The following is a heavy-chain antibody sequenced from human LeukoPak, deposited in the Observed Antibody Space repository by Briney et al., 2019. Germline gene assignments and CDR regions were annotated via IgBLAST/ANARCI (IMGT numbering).Heavy chain of an antibody. V-gene: IGHV1-69*02. Sequence: SVTVSCKASGGTFSSYTISWVRQAPGQGREGMGRIIPILGIANYAQKFQGRVTITADKSTSTAYMELSSLRSEDTAVYYCARGHDYSNYWGQGTLVTVSS. J-gene: IGHJ4*02. D-gene: IGHD4-11*01. CDR1: GGTFSSYT. CDR3: ARGHDYSNY. CDR2: IIPILGIA.